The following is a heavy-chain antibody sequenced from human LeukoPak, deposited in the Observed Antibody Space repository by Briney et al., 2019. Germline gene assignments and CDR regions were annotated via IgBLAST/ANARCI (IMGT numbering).Heavy chain of an antibody. Sequence: PGGSLRLSCAASGFTFSSYWMSWVRQAPGKGLEWVANIKQDGSEKYYVDSVKGRFTISRDNAKNSLYLQRNSLRAEDTAVYYCARPTTVTTISADAFDIWGQGTMVTVSS. V-gene: IGHV3-7*01. CDR1: GFTFSSYW. CDR3: ARPTTVTTISADAFDI. CDR2: IKQDGSEK. J-gene: IGHJ3*02. D-gene: IGHD4-17*01.